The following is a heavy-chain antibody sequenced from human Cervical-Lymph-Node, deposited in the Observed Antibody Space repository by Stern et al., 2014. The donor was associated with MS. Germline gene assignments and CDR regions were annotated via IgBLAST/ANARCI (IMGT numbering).Heavy chain of an antibody. CDR3: ARRGKSSDTWYIDF. J-gene: IGHJ4*02. CDR1: GFTFNTYS. D-gene: IGHD5/OR15-5a*01. Sequence: EVQLVESGGGLVKPGGSLRLSCAASGFTFNTYSINWVRQAPGKGLEWVSSISSSSKYIYYADSVKGRFTISRDNANNSLYLQMDSLRADDTAVYYCARRGKSSDTWYIDFWVQGTLVSVSS. CDR2: ISSSSKYI. V-gene: IGHV3-21*01.